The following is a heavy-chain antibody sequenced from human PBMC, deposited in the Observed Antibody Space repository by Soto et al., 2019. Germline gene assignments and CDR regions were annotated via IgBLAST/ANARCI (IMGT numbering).Heavy chain of an antibody. CDR3: ARAMVVTASFDY. CDR2: IYYSGST. V-gene: IGHV4-31*03. J-gene: IGHJ4*02. D-gene: IGHD2-21*02. Sequence: SETLSLTCTVSGGSISSGGYYWSWIRQHPGKGLEWIGYIYYSGSTYYNPSLKSRVTISVDTSKNQFSLKLSSVTAADTAVYYCARAMVVTASFDYWGQGTLVTVS. CDR1: GGSISSGGYY.